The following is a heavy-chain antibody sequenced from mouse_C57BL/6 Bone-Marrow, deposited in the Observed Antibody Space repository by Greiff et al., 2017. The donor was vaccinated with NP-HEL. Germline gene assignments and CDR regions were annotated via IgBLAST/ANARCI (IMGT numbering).Heavy chain of an antibody. CDR3: AREGGLRRRTYAMDY. V-gene: IGHV5-16*01. CDR2: INYDGSST. J-gene: IGHJ4*01. CDR1: GFTFSDYY. D-gene: IGHD2-4*01. Sequence: EVHLVESEGGLVQPGSSMKLSCTAYGFTFSDYYMAWVRQVPEKGLEWVANINYDGSSTYYLDSLKSRFIISRDNAKNILYLQMSSLKSEDTATYYCAREGGLRRRTYAMDYWGQGTSVTVSS.